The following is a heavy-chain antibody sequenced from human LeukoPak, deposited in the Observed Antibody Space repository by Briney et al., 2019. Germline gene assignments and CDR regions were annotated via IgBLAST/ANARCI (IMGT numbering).Heavy chain of an antibody. CDR3: ASGRRNGYLYWDY. V-gene: IGHV4-39*07. J-gene: IGHJ4*02. D-gene: IGHD5-24*01. Sequence: SGTLSLPCTVSGGSISSTSYYWGWIRQPPGRGLEWIGDIYYSGTSDYNSSLKSRVTISVDTSKNQFSLKLSSLTAADTAVYYCASGRRNGYLYWDYWGQGTLVTVSS. CDR2: IYYSGTS. CDR1: GGSISSTSYY.